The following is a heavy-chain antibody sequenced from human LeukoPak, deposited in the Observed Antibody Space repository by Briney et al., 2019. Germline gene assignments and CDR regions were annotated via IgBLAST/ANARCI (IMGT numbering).Heavy chain of an antibody. V-gene: IGHV1-18*01. Sequence: ASVKVSCKASGYTFTSYGISWVRQAPGQGLEWMGWISAYNGNTNYAQKLQGRVTMTTDTSTSTAYMELRSLRSDDTAVYYCARLNDYYDSSGYYFDYWGQGTLVTVSS. CDR2: ISAYNGNT. J-gene: IGHJ4*02. D-gene: IGHD3-22*01. CDR1: GYTFTSYG. CDR3: ARLNDYYDSSGYYFDY.